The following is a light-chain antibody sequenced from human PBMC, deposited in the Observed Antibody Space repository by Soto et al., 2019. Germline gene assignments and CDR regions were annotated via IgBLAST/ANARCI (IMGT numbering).Light chain of an antibody. CDR1: QSVSSSY. V-gene: IGKV3-20*01. CDR3: QQYNRYST. J-gene: IGKJ1*01. CDR2: GAS. Sequence: EIVLTQSPGTLSLSPGERATLSCRASQSVSSSYLAWYQQKPGQVPRLFIYGASRRATGIPDRFSGSGSGTDFTLTISSLQPDDSATYYCQQYNRYSTFGQGTKVDIK.